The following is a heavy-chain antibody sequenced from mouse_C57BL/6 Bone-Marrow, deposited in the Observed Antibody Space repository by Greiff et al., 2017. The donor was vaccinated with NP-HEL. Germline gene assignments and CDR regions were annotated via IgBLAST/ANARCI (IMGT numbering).Heavy chain of an antibody. CDR1: GFTFSDYY. CDR2: ISNGGGST. J-gene: IGHJ4*01. Sequence: EVKLEESGGGLVQPGGSLKLSCAASGFTFSDYYMYWVRQTPEQRLEWVAYISNGGGSTYYPDTVKGRFTISRDNAKNTLYLQMSRLKSEDTAMYYCARHPAMDYWGQGTSVTVSS. V-gene: IGHV5-12*01. CDR3: ARHPAMDY.